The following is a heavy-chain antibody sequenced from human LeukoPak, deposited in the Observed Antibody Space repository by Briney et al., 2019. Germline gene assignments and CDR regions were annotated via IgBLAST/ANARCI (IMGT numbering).Heavy chain of an antibody. D-gene: IGHD6-6*01. V-gene: IGHV1-46*01. CDR2: INPSGGST. Sequence: GASVKVSCKASGYTFTSYYMHWVRQAPGQGLEWMGIINPSGGSTSYAQKFQGRVTMTRDTSTSTVYMELSSLRSEDTAVYYCARDPPSSYSSSSNFDYWGQGTLVTVSS. J-gene: IGHJ4*02. CDR1: GYTFTSYY. CDR3: ARDPPSSYSSSSNFDY.